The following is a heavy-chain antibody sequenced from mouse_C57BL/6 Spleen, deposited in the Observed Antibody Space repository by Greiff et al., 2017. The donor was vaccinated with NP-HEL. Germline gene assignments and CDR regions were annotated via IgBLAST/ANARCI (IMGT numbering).Heavy chain of an antibody. D-gene: IGHD1-1*01. CDR2: IHPNSGST. J-gene: IGHJ2*01. CDR3: ASYIYYYGSSLDY. CDR1: GYTFTSYW. Sequence: QVQLQQPGAELVKPGASVKLSCKASGYTFTSYWMHWVKQRPGQGLEWIGMIHPNSGSTNYNEKFKSKATLTVDKSSSTAYMQLSSLTSEDSAVYYCASYIYYYGSSLDYWGQGTTLTVSS. V-gene: IGHV1-64*01.